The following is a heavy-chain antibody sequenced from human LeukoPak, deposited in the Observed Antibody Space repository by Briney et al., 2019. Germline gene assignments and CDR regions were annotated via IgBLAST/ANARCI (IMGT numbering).Heavy chain of an antibody. CDR2: IKQDGSKK. J-gene: IGHJ4*02. Sequence: SGGSLRLSCAVSGFTFSSYWMHWVRQAPGKGLEWVANIKQDGSKKNYVDSVKGRFTISRDNAKNSLYLQMNSLRAEDTAVYYCATPLDYYDTSGYHQGGDWGQGTLVTVSS. CDR3: ATPLDYYDTSGYHQGGD. CDR1: GFTFSSYW. V-gene: IGHV3-7*03. D-gene: IGHD3-22*01.